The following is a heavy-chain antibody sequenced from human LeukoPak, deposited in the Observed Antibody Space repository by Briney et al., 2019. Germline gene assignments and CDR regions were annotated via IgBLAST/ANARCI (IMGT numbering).Heavy chain of an antibody. CDR2: INHSGST. J-gene: IGHJ4*02. V-gene: IGHV4-34*01. CDR3: ARETYSSGWYGS. D-gene: IGHD6-19*01. CDR1: GGSFSGYY. Sequence: SETLSLTCAVYGGSFSGYYWSWIRQPPGKGLEWIGEINHSGSTNYNPSLKSRVTISVDTSKNQFSLKLSSVTAADTAVYYCARETYSSGWYGSWGQGTLVTVSS.